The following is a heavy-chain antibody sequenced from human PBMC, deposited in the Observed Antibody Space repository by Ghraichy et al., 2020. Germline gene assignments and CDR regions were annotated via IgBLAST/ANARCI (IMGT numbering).Heavy chain of an antibody. CDR3: ARDIGVVGIHYFDF. CDR2: ISASGRTK. CDR1: GFTLSSHS. V-gene: IGHV3-48*02. J-gene: IGHJ4*02. D-gene: IGHD1-26*01. Sequence: LSLTCAASGFTLSSHSMNWVRQAPGKELEWVSYISASGRTKYYADSVKGRFSISRDNGKNSLFLQMNSLRDEDTAVYYCARDIGVVGIHYFDFWGQGSRVTVSS.